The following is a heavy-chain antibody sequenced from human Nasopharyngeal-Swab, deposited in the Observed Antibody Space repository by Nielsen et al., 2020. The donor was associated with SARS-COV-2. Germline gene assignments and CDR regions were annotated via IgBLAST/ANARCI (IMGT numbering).Heavy chain of an antibody. J-gene: IGHJ4*02. CDR2: IVGSGDISGSGGNT. Sequence: GGSLRLSCVASGSSFRTYGMSWVRQAPGKGLEWVAAIVGSGDISGSGGNTYYADSVKGRFTISRDNSKNTLSLQMNSLRADDTAVYYCAKDLRGPYFFWGQGTLVTVSS. CDR3: AKDLRGPYFF. V-gene: IGHV3-23*01. D-gene: IGHD2/OR15-2a*01. CDR1: GSSFRTYG.